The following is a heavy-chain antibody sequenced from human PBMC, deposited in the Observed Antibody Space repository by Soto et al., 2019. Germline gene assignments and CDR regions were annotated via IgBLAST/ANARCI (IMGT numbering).Heavy chain of an antibody. V-gene: IGHV5-51*01. CDR2: IYPGDSDT. CDR1: GYIFTNYW. J-gene: IGHJ4*02. D-gene: IGHD4-17*01. CDR3: ARGGASRDYGDDY. Sequence: VQLLQSGAEVKKPGESLKISCRGSGYIFTNYWIGWVRQMPGKGLEWMAIIYPGDSDTRYSPSFQGQVTISADKSINAADLQWSSMTASDTAMYYCARGGASRDYGDDYWGQGTLVTVSS.